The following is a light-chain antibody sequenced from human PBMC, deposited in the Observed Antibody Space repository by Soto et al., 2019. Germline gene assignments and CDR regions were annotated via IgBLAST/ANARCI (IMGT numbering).Light chain of an antibody. J-gene: IGKJ1*01. V-gene: IGKV1-5*01. Sequence: IQMSNSPAALSASVGDRVTITCRASQSISDWLAWYQQKPGKAPKLLIFDASSLESGVPSRFSGSGSGTEFTLTISSLQPDDSATYYCQQYNTYAWTFGQGTNVDIK. CDR2: DAS. CDR1: QSISDW. CDR3: QQYNTYAWT.